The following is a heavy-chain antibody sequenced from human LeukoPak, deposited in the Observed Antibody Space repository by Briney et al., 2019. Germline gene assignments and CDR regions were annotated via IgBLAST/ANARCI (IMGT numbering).Heavy chain of an antibody. J-gene: IGHJ6*02. CDR3: ARDGSNCSSTSCYYYGMDV. Sequence: GGSLRLSCAASGFTFSSYSMNWVRQAPGKWLEWVSSISSSSSYIYYADSVKGRFTISRDNAKNSLYLQMNSLRAEDTAVYYCARDGSNCSSTSCYYYGMDVWGQGTTVTVSS. CDR1: GFTFSSYS. D-gene: IGHD2-2*01. V-gene: IGHV3-21*01. CDR2: ISSSSSYI.